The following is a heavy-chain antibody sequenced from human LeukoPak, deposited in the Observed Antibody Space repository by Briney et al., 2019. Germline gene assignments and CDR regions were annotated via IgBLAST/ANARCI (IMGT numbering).Heavy chain of an antibody. J-gene: IGHJ4*02. V-gene: IGHV1-2*02. CDR3: ARAPRGYDSYFDY. D-gene: IGHD5-12*01. Sequence: GASVTVSCKASGYTFTGYYMHWVRQAPGQGLGWMGWINPNSGGTNYAQKFQGRVTMTRDTSISTAYMELSRLRSDDTAVYYCARAPRGYDSYFDYWGQGTLVTVSS. CDR1: GYTFTGYY. CDR2: INPNSGGT.